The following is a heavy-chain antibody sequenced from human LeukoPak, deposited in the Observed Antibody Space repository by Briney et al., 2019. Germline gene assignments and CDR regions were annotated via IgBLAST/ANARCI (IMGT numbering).Heavy chain of an antibody. CDR2: IIPIFGTA. J-gene: IGHJ4*02. V-gene: IGHV1-69*13. CDR1: GGTFSSYA. D-gene: IGHD6-6*01. Sequence: ASVKVSCKASGGTFSSYAISWVRQAPGQGLEWMGGIIPIFGTANYAQKFQGRVTITADESTSTAYMELSSLRSEDTAVYYCARDLPYSSSGEGEFDYWGQGTLVTVSS. CDR3: ARDLPYSSSGEGEFDY.